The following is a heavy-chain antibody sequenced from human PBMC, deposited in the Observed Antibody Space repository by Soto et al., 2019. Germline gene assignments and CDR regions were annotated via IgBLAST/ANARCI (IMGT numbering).Heavy chain of an antibody. Sequence: QVQLVQSGAEVQKPGASVKVSCKASGYTFTSYAMHWVRQAPGPRLEWMGWINAGNGTTKYSQKFQGRVTITRDTSASTAYMELSSLRSEDTAVYYCASPKYYDFWSGYSFDYWGQGTLVTVSS. D-gene: IGHD3-3*01. V-gene: IGHV1-3*01. J-gene: IGHJ4*02. CDR3: ASPKYYDFWSGYSFDY. CDR2: INAGNGTT. CDR1: GYTFTSYA.